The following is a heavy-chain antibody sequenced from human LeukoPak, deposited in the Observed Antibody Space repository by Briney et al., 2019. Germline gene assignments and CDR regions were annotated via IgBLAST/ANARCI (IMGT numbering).Heavy chain of an antibody. V-gene: IGHV3-7*01. Sequence: GGSLRLSCAASGFTFSSYWMSWVRQAPGKGLEWVANIKQDGSEKYYVDSLKGRFTISRDNAKNSLYLQMNSLRAEDTAVYYCARCGPYYYDSSGYDYWGQGTLVTVSS. CDR3: ARCGPYYYDSSGYDY. CDR2: IKQDGSEK. CDR1: GFTFSSYW. D-gene: IGHD3-22*01. J-gene: IGHJ4*02.